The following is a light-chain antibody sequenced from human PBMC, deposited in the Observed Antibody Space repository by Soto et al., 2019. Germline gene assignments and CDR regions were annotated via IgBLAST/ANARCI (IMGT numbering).Light chain of an antibody. J-gene: IGLJ3*02. CDR3: AAWDDSLKGLV. CDR1: SSNIGSNA. Sequence: QSALTQPPSASGTPGQRVAISCSGSSSNIGSNAVNWYQQLPGAAPKLLIYKNNLRPSGVPDRFSGSKSGASASLAISGLPSEDESDYYCAAWDDSLKGLVFGGGTKLTVL. CDR2: KNN. V-gene: IGLV1-44*01.